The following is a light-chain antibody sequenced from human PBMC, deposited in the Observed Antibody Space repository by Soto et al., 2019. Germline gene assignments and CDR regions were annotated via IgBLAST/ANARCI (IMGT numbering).Light chain of an antibody. CDR1: QSVLGTF. CDR3: QQYGASPWA. V-gene: IGKV3-20*01. Sequence: EIVLTQSPGTLSLSPGERATLSCRASQSVLGTFLAWYQQLPGQAPRLLIYGASSRAPGIPDRFSGRGSGTDFTLTISRLEPEDFAVYYCQQYGASPWAFGQGTKVENK. J-gene: IGKJ1*01. CDR2: GAS.